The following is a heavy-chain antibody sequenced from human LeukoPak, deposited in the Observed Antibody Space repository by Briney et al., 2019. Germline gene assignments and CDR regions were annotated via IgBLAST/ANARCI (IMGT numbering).Heavy chain of an antibody. CDR3: GRDWARSGDY. CDR2: IWFDGSNK. V-gene: IGHV3-33*01. CDR1: GFAFSNYD. D-gene: IGHD3-10*01. J-gene: IGHJ4*02. Sequence: PGGSLRLSCAASGFAFSNYDMHWVRQAPGKGLEWVAVIWFDGSNKFYADSVKGRFTISRDKSKNTLYLQMNSLRAEDTAVYYCGRDWARSGDYWGQGTLVTVSS.